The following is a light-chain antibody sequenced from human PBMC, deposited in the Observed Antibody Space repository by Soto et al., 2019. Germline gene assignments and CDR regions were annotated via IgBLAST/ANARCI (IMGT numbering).Light chain of an antibody. Sequence: AYVGDRVAITCRASQSINNWLAWYQQKPGKAPKLLIYGASNLQSGVPSRFSGSGSGTEFILTISSLQPDDFATYYCQQYNSYSYTFGQGTKVDIK. V-gene: IGKV1-5*03. J-gene: IGKJ2*01. CDR2: GAS. CDR3: QQYNSYSYT. CDR1: QSINNW.